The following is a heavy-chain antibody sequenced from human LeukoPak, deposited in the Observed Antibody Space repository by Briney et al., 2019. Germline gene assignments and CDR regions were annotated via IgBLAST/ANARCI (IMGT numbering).Heavy chain of an antibody. CDR1: GFTFSSYG. CDR2: ISYDGSNK. V-gene: IGHV3-30*18. J-gene: IGHJ4*02. Sequence: PGGSLRLSCAASGFTFSSYGMHWVRQAPGKGLEWVAVISYDGSNKYYADSVKGRFTISRDNSKNTLYLQMNSLRAEDTAVYYCAKAGYDSSGYSFDYWGQGTLVTVSS. D-gene: IGHD3-22*01. CDR3: AKAGYDSSGYSFDY.